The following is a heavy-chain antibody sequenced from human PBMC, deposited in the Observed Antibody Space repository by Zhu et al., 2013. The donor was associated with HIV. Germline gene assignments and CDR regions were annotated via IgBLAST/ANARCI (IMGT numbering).Heavy chain of an antibody. CDR1: GYTFSFYG. J-gene: IGHJ3*02. Sequence: QVQLVQSGAEVKKPGASVKVSCKASGYTFSFYGITWVRQAPGQGLEWMGWISTYNGNTNYAQKFQGRVTITADESTSTAYMELSSLRSDDTAVYYCARGEANWGPKVGLDIWGQGTMVTVSS. D-gene: IGHD7-27*01. CDR3: ARGEANWGPKVGLDI. CDR2: ISTYNGNT. V-gene: IGHV1-18*04.